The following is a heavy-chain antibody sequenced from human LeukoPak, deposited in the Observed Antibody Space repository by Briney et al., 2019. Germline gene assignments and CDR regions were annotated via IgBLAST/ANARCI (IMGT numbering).Heavy chain of an antibody. CDR3: ARGRPHGNDY. CDR2: IASDGSST. Sequence: PGGSLRLTCAASGFTFSGDAMNWVRQAPGKGLVWVSRIASDGSSTTYADSVKGRFSISRDNAKNTLYLQMNSLRVEDTAVYYCARGRPHGNDYWGQGTLVTVSS. D-gene: IGHD4-23*01. CDR1: GFTFSGDA. V-gene: IGHV3-74*01. J-gene: IGHJ4*02.